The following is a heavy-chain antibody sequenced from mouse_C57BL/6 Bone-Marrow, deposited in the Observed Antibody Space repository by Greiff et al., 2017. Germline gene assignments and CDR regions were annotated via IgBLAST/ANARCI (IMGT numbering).Heavy chain of an antibody. CDR2: INPNYGTT. V-gene: IGHV1-39*01. D-gene: IGHD1-1*01. CDR3: AREGYYYGSSYRFYYAMDY. CDR1: GYSFTDYN. J-gene: IGHJ4*01. Sequence: LKESGPELVKPGASVKISCKASGYSFTDYNMNWVKQSNGKSLEWIGVINPNYGTTSYNQKFKGKATLTVDQSSSTAYMQLNSLTSEDSAVYYCAREGYYYGSSYRFYYAMDYWGQGTSVTVSS.